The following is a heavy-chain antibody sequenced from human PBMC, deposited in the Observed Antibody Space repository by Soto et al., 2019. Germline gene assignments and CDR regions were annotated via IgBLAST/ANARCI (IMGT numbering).Heavy chain of an antibody. Sequence: SETLSLTCTVADDSITSNSSFWAWIRQPPGKGLEWIGSIYYSGSTYHNPSLKSRVTISVDRSNNQFALKLTSVTAADTAVYYCARHFSVDHFDYWGQGALVTVSS. CDR2: IYYSGST. D-gene: IGHD3-9*01. J-gene: IGHJ4*02. V-gene: IGHV4-39*01. CDR3: ARHFSVDHFDY. CDR1: DDSITSNSSF.